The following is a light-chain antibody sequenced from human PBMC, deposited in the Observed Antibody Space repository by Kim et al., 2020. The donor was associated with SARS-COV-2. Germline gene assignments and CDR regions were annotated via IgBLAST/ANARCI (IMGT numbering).Light chain of an antibody. CDR1: RSF. CDR3: HSRDRTGDQI. J-gene: IGLJ2*01. Sequence: RSFPNWYQQRPGQAPVVIIYGEKKRPSGSPERFSGSRSGDTASLTITGAQAEDEGDYFCHSRDRTGDQIFGSGTQLTVL. V-gene: IGLV3-19*01. CDR2: GEK.